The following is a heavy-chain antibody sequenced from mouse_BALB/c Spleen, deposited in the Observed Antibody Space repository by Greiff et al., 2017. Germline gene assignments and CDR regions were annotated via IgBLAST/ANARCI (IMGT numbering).Heavy chain of an antibody. V-gene: IGHV3-2*02. CDR3: AKLGRGNFDY. CDR2: ISYSGST. D-gene: IGHD4-1*01. CDR1: GDSITSDYA. Sequence: EVQRVESGPSLVKPSQTLSLTCSVTGDSITSDYAWNWIRQFPGNKLEWMGYISYSGSTSYNPSLKSRIPITRDTSKNQFFLQLNSVTTEDTATYYCAKLGRGNFDYWGQGTTLTVSS. J-gene: IGHJ2*01.